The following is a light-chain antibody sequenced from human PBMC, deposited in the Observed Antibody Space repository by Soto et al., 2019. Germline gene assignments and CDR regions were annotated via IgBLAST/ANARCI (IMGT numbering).Light chain of an antibody. CDR3: QHGYVAPYS. J-gene: IGKJ2*03. CDR2: AAS. Sequence: DIQMTQSPSSVSASVGDRVTITCRASERINTYLAWYQQQPGKAPKLLIYAASSLQSGVPSRFSGSGSGTDFTLTISSLQPEDFATYYCQHGYVAPYSFGQGTKVDI. CDR1: ERINTY. V-gene: IGKV1-12*01.